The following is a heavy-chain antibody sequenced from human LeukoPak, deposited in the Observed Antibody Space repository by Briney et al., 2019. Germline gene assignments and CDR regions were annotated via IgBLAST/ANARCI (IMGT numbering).Heavy chain of an antibody. CDR3: ASDSPGYDSGSYFAY. J-gene: IGHJ4*02. V-gene: IGHV4-59*11. Sequence: SETLSLTCTVSGGSISNHYCNWIRQSPGKELEWLGYVHYSRGTNYNPSLKSRVTISLDTSKDQFFLQLSSVTAADTAVYYCASDSPGYDSGSYFAYWGQGTLVTVSS. CDR1: GGSISNHY. CDR2: VHYSRGT. D-gene: IGHD2-15*01.